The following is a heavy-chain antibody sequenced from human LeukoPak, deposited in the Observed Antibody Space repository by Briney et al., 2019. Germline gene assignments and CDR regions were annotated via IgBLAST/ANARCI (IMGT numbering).Heavy chain of an antibody. V-gene: IGHV4-34*01. J-gene: IGHJ3*02. CDR2: INHSGST. D-gene: IGHD3-22*01. CDR3: ARSYSRITMIYRDALDI. CDR1: GGSFSGYY. Sequence: SKTLSLTCAVYGGSFSGYYWSWIRQPPGKGLEWIGEINHSGSTNYNPSLKSRVTISVDTSKNQFSLKLSSVTAADTAVYYCARSYSRITMIYRDALDIWGQGTMVTVSS.